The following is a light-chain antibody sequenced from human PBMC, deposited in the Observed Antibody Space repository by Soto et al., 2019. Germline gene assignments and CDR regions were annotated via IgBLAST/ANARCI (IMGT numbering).Light chain of an antibody. CDR3: SSFAVSNSFV. CDR2: EVN. J-gene: IGLJ1*01. CDR1: SNDVGAYNY. Sequence: QSVLTQPPSASVPPEKSVTISCTRTSNDVGAYNYVSWYQQHPGKAPKVMIYEVNKRPSGVPDRFSGSKSGNTASLTVSGLQAEDEADYYCSSFAVSNSFVFGTGTKVTVL. V-gene: IGLV2-8*01.